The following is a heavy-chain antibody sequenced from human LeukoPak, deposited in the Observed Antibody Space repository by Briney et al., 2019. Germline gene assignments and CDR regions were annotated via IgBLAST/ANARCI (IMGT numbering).Heavy chain of an antibody. V-gene: IGHV3-21*01. CDR1: GFTFSSYG. J-gene: IGHJ4*02. CDR2: ISSSSSYI. D-gene: IGHD6-19*01. Sequence: KAGGSLRLSCAASGFTFSSYGMHWVRQAPGKGLEWVSSISSSSSYIYYADSVKGRFTISRDNAKNSLYLQMNSLRAEDTAVYYCARDRSSGWYSTAGRFDYWGQGTLVTVSS. CDR3: ARDRSSGWYSTAGRFDY.